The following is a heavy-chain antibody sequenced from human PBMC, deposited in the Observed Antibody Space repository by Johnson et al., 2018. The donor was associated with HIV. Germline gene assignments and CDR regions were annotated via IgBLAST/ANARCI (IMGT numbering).Heavy chain of an antibody. V-gene: IGHV3-66*02. CDR3: ARARDWNYGDI. J-gene: IGHJ3*02. CDR2: IYSGGST. Sequence: EVQLVESGGGLVQPGGSLRLSCGASGFSVSRNHMNWVRQVPGKGLEWVSVIYSGGSTYYADSVKGRFTISRDNSKNTLYLQMNSLRAEDTAVHYCARARDWNYGDIWGQGTMVTVSS. CDR1: GFSVSRNH. D-gene: IGHD1-7*01.